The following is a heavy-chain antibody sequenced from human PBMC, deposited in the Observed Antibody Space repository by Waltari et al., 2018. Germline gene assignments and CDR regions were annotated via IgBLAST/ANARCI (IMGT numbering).Heavy chain of an antibody. D-gene: IGHD6-13*01. J-gene: IGHJ4*02. V-gene: IGHV1-2*06. Sequence: QVQLVQSGAEVKKPGDSVKVSCMAPGYPFTAYYIHWVRHAPGKGLEWMGRNNPNSGGTNYAQKFQGRVTMTRDTSSSTAYMELSRLRSDDTAVDYCARDNPRGSSWYGYCGQGTLVTVSS. CDR2: NNPNSGGT. CDR1: GYPFTAYY. CDR3: ARDNPRGSSWYGY.